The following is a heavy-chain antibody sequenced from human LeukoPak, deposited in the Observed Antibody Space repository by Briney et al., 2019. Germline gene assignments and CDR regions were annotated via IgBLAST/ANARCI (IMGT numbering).Heavy chain of an antibody. D-gene: IGHD3-10*01. CDR2: ISSGSSYI. J-gene: IGHJ4*02. Sequence: GGSLRLSCAASGFTFSTYSMNWVRQAPGKGLEWVSSISSGSSYIYYADSVKGRFTIYRDKTKNSLYLQMKTLRAEDTAVYYCAKDRVRQPTPPYWGQGTLVTVSS. CDR3: AKDRVRQPTPPY. V-gene: IGHV3-21*04. CDR1: GFTFSTYS.